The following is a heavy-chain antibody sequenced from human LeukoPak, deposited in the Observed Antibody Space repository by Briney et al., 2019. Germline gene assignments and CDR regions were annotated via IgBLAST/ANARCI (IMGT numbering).Heavy chain of an antibody. CDR1: GYTFTSYY. J-gene: IGHJ6*03. V-gene: IGHV1-46*01. Sequence: ASVKVSCKASGYTFTSYYMHWVRQAPGQGLEWMGIINPSGGSTSYAQKFQGRVTMTRDMSTSTVYMELSSLRSEDTAVYYCATPYCSGGSCSGPFYMDVWGKGTTVTVSS. D-gene: IGHD2-15*01. CDR3: ATPYCSGGSCSGPFYMDV. CDR2: INPSGGST.